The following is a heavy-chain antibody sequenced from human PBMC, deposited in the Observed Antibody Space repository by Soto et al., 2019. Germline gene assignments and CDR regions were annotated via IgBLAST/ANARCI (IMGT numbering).Heavy chain of an antibody. Sequence: EVQLVESGGGLIQPGGSLRLSCAASGFTFSTYWMYWVRQAPGKGLVWVSRINSDGSSTRYADSVKGRFTISRDNAKNTLYLQMDSLRAEDTAVYYCVREYVSGNYYSGFDYWGQGTLVTVSS. D-gene: IGHD3-10*01. J-gene: IGHJ4*02. V-gene: IGHV3-74*01. CDR2: INSDGSST. CDR3: VREYVSGNYYSGFDY. CDR1: GFTFSTYW.